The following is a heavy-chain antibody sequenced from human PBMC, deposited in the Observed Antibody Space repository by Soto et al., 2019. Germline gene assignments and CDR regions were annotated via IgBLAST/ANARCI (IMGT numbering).Heavy chain of an antibody. D-gene: IGHD7-27*01. Sequence: PGGSLRLSCAASGFTFSSYSMNWVRQAPGKGLEWVSAISGSAGSTYYADSVKGRFTISRDNSKNTLYLQMNSLRVEDTVVYYCAKGLTGAPYYAMDVWGQGTTVTVSS. V-gene: IGHV3-23*01. CDR2: ISGSAGST. J-gene: IGHJ6*02. CDR1: GFTFSSYS. CDR3: AKGLTGAPYYAMDV.